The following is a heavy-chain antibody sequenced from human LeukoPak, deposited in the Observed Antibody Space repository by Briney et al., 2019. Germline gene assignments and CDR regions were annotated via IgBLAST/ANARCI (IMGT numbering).Heavy chain of an antibody. CDR2: INHSGST. V-gene: IGHV4-34*01. Sequence: SETLSLTCAVYGGSFSGYYWSWIRQPPGKGLEWIGEINHSGSTNYSPSLKSRVTISVDTSKNQFSLKLSSVTAADTAVYYCASGRRNSYGDYGDYWGQGTLVTVSS. CDR3: ASGRRNSYGDYGDY. CDR1: GGSFSGYY. J-gene: IGHJ4*02. D-gene: IGHD4-17*01.